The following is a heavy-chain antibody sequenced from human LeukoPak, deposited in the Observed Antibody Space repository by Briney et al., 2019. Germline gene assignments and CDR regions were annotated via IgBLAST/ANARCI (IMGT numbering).Heavy chain of an antibody. J-gene: IGHJ6*03. CDR2: IRYDGSNK. Sequence: GGSLRLSCAASGFTFSSYGMHWVRQAPGKGLEWVAFIRYDGSNKYYADSVKGRFTISRDNSKNTLYLQMNSLRAEDTAVYYCARLVDYYYYMDVWGKGTTVTVSS. CDR1: GFTFSSYG. D-gene: IGHD2-15*01. CDR3: ARLVDYYYYMDV. V-gene: IGHV3-30*02.